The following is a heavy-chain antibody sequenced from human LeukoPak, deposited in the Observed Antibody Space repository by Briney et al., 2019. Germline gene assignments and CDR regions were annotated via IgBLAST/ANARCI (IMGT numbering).Heavy chain of an antibody. J-gene: IGHJ4*02. CDR1: GFTFSTYN. V-gene: IGHV3-21*01. D-gene: IGHD4-17*01. Sequence: GGSLRLSCAASGFTFSTYNMNWVRQAPGEGLEWVSSISGDSNYIYYADSVKGRFTISRDNAKNSLYLQMNSLRAEDTAVYYCARSYGDYTSYDYWGQGTLVTVSS. CDR3: ARSYGDYTSYDY. CDR2: ISGDSNYI.